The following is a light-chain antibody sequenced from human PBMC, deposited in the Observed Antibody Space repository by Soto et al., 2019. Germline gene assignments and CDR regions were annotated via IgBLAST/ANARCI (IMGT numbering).Light chain of an antibody. CDR2: AES. Sequence: DIQLTQSPSFLSASVGDRVTITCRASQGIAGSLAWYQQKPGKPPKLLIYAESTLQSGVPSRFSGSGSGTRGTLTISSLQPEDFATYYFQQVKSYPRTFGGGTKVDIK. J-gene: IGKJ4*01. CDR1: QGIAGS. V-gene: IGKV1-9*01. CDR3: QQVKSYPRT.